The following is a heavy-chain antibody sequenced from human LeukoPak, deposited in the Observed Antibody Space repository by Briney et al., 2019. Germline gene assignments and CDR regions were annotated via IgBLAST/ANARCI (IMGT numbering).Heavy chain of an antibody. CDR3: ARDQQGGGAFDI. J-gene: IGHJ3*02. Sequence: PSETLSLTCTVSGGSINNYYWNWIRQPPGKGLEWIGYIYYSGSTNYNPSLKSRVTISVDTSKNQFSLKLSSVTAADTAVYYCARDQQGGGAFDIWGQGTMVTVSS. V-gene: IGHV4-59*01. D-gene: IGHD6-13*01. CDR2: IYYSGST. CDR1: GGSINNYY.